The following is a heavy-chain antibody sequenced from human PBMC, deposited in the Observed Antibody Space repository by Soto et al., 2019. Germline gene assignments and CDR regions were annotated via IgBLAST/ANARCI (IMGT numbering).Heavy chain of an antibody. CDR2: ISAYNGNT. CDR3: ARVDSRSWYNWFDP. J-gene: IGHJ5*02. D-gene: IGHD6-13*01. Sequence: ASVKVSCKASGYTFTSYGISWVRQAPGQGLEWMGWISAYNGNTNYAQKLQGRVTMTTDTSTSTAYMELRSLRSDDTAVYYCARVDSRSWYNWFDPWGQGTLVTSPQ. CDR1: GYTFTSYG. V-gene: IGHV1-18*01.